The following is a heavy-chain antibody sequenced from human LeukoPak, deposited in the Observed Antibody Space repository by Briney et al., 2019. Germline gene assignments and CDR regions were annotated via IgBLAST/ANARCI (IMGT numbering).Heavy chain of an antibody. CDR1: GDSISSYY. J-gene: IGHJ4*02. V-gene: IGHV4-59*12. D-gene: IGHD1-7*01. Sequence: SETLSLTCTVSGDSISSYYWGWIRQPPGKGLEWISYVSSNEGTNYNPSLKSRVTILVDTSKNQFSLKLSSVTAADTAVYYCASMVGLELPNWGQGTLVTVSS. CDR3: ASMVGLELPN. CDR2: VSSNEGT.